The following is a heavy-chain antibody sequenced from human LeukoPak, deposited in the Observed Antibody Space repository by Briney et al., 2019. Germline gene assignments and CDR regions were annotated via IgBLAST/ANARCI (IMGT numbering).Heavy chain of an antibody. CDR3: ASQFWSGYQRTGWFDP. Sequence: ASVKVSCTASGGTFSSYAISWVRQAPGQGLEWMGGIIPIFGTANYAQKFQGRVTITADESTSTAYMELSSLRSEDTAVYYCASQFWSGYQRTGWFDPWGQGALVTVSS. V-gene: IGHV1-69*13. CDR1: GGTFSSYA. D-gene: IGHD3-3*01. J-gene: IGHJ5*02. CDR2: IIPIFGTA.